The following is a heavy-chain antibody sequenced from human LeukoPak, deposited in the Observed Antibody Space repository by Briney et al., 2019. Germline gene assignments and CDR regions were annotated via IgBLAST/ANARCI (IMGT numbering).Heavy chain of an antibody. D-gene: IGHD2-2*01. CDR2: ISGSGGST. V-gene: IGHV3-23*01. Sequence: GGSLRLSCEASGFTFSSYAMSWVRQAPGKGLEWVSAISGSGGSTYYADSVKGRSTISRDNSKNTLYLQMNSLRAEDTAVYYCAKIIVVPAAYNWFDPWGQGTLVTVSS. J-gene: IGHJ5*02. CDR3: AKIIVVPAAYNWFDP. CDR1: GFTFSSYA.